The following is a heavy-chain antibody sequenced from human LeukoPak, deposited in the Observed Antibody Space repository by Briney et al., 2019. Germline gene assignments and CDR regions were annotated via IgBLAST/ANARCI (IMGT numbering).Heavy chain of an antibody. CDR1: GDSVSSNSAA. V-gene: IGHV6-1*01. D-gene: IGHD3-3*01. CDR2: TYYRFKWYN. J-gene: IGHJ6*02. Sequence: SQTLSLTCAISGDSVSSNSAAWNWIRQSPSRGLEWLGRTYYRFKWYNDYAVSVKSRITINPDTSKNQFSLQLNSVTPEDTAVYYCARATRPLGRFLEWPPYGYYYYGMDVWGQGTTVTVSS. CDR3: ARATRPLGRFLEWPPYGYYYYGMDV.